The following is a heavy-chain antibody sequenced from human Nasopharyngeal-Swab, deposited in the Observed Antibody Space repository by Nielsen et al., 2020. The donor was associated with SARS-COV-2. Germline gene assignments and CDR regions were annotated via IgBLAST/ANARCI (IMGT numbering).Heavy chain of an antibody. D-gene: IGHD3-22*01. Sequence: GGSLRLSCAASGFTFSSYGMHWVRQAPGKGLERVAVISYEGSNKYYADSVKGRFTISRDNSKNTLYLQMNSLRAEDTAVYYCAKDGRDSSHFDYWGQGTLVTVSS. CDR2: ISYEGSNK. CDR3: AKDGRDSSHFDY. J-gene: IGHJ4*02. CDR1: GFTFSSYG. V-gene: IGHV3-30*18.